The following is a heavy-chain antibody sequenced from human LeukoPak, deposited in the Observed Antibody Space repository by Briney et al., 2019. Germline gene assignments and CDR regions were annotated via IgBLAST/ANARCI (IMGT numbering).Heavy chain of an antibody. CDR1: GYTFTGYY. CDR3: ARHYDFWSGHPQSPYYYYGMDV. CDR2: INPNSGGT. V-gene: IGHV1-2*06. D-gene: IGHD3-3*01. Sequence: ASVKVSCKASGYTFTGYYMHWVRQAPGQGLEWMGRINPNSGGTNYAQKFQGRVAMTRDTSISTAYMELSRLRSDDTAVYYCARHYDFWSGHPQSPYYYYGMDVWGQGTTVTVSS. J-gene: IGHJ6*02.